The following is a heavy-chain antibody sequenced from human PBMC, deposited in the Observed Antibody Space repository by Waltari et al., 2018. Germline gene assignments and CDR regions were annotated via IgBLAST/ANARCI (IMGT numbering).Heavy chain of an antibody. CDR2: IKQDGSEK. D-gene: IGHD6-13*01. J-gene: IGHJ4*02. CDR1: AFTFRSHG. CDR3: ARSSRRSSWYGNFDY. V-gene: IGHV3-7*01. Sequence: EVQLVESGGALVQPGGSLRLSCAAAAFTFRSHGRSWGRQAPGRGLEWVANIKQDGSEKYYGDSVEGRFTISRDNAKSSLYLQINSLRAEDTAVYYCARSSRRSSWYGNFDYWGQGTLVTVSS.